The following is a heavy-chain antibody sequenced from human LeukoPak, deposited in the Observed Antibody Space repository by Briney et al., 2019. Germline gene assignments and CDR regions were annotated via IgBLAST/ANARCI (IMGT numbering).Heavy chain of an antibody. Sequence: GGSLILSCAASGFTFSSYAMTWVRQAPGKGLEWVSTISGSGDRTYYADSVKGRFTISRDNSKNTLYLQMNSLRAEDTAVYYCAKDLRRFDYWGQGTLVTVSS. CDR3: AKDLRRFDY. CDR1: GFTFSSYA. V-gene: IGHV3-23*01. D-gene: IGHD4-17*01. CDR2: ISGSGDRT. J-gene: IGHJ4*02.